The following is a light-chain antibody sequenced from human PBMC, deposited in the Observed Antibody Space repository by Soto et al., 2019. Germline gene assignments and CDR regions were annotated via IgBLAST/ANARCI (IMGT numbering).Light chain of an antibody. CDR3: QQYNSLVS. CDR2: DAS. V-gene: IGKV1-33*01. J-gene: IGKJ4*01. Sequence: DIQMTQSPSSLSASVGDRVTITCQAGQDISDYLNWYQQKPGNAPKVLIHDASKLEAGVPPRFSGSGSGTNFTFTISSLQPEDFASYHCQQYNSLVSFGGGTKVE. CDR1: QDISDY.